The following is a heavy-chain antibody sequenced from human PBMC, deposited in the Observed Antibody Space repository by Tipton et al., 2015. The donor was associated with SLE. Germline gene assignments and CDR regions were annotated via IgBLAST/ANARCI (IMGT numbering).Heavy chain of an antibody. J-gene: IGHJ4*02. CDR3: ARDREGWGADFWSGFAFFEY. V-gene: IGHV1-18*01. CDR2: INTYNGNT. D-gene: IGHD3-3*01. Sequence: QVQLVQSGGEVKRPGASVKVSCKASGYNLNAYGISWVRQAPGQGLEWMGWINTYNGNTNYSQKVQDRVTMTTDTSASTAYMELRSLTSDDTAVYYCARDREGWGADFWSGFAFFEYWGQGTLVTVSS. CDR1: GYNLNAYG.